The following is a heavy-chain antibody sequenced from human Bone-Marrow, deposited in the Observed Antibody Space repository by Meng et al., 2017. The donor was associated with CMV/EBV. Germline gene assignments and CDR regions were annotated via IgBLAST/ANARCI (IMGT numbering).Heavy chain of an antibody. CDR3: ASFCSGGDCYPDY. CDR2: IYFSGTT. D-gene: IGHD2-15*01. Sequence: TVSGASISSGDYYWSWIRQNPRKGLEWIGYIYFSGTTLYNPSLKSRVTISVDTSKNQFSLNLSSVTAADTAVYYCASFCSGGDCYPDYWGQGTLVTVSS. J-gene: IGHJ4*02. V-gene: IGHV4-31*02. CDR1: GASISSGDYY.